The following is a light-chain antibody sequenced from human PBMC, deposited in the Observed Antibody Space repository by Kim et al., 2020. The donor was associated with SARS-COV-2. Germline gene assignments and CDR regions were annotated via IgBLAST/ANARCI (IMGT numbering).Light chain of an antibody. Sequence: EIVLIQTPATLSVSPGEGATLSCRASRSISNSLAWYQQKPGQPPRLLIYDASTRATGVPARFSGSGSGTDFTLTISSLEPEDFALYYCQQRYNWPPITFGQGTRLEIK. J-gene: IGKJ5*01. V-gene: IGKV3-11*01. CDR1: RSISNS. CDR3: QQRYNWPPIT. CDR2: DAS.